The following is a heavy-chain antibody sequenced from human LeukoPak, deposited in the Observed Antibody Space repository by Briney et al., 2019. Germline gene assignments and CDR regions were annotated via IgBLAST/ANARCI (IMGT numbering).Heavy chain of an antibody. CDR2: IIPIFGTA. CDR3: ARKTGIRFDY. V-gene: IGHV1-69*13. J-gene: IGHJ4*02. Sequence: SVKVPCKASGGTFSSYAISWVRQAPGQGLEWMGGIIPIFGTANYAQKFQGRVTITADESTSTAYMGLSSLRSEDTAVYYCARKTGIRFDYWGQGTLVTVSS. D-gene: IGHD3-10*01. CDR1: GGTFSSYA.